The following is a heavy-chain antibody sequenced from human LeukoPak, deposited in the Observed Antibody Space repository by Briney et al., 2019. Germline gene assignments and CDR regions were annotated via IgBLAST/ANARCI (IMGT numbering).Heavy chain of an antibody. J-gene: IGHJ5*02. Sequence: GGSLRLSCAASGFTFSSYWMSWVRQAPGKGLEWVANIKKDGSEQYYVDSVKGRFTISRDNAKTSLYLQMNSLRAEDTAVYYCARRDILTGYSDRFDPWGQGTLVTVSS. V-gene: IGHV3-7*01. CDR1: GFTFSSYW. CDR3: ARRDILTGYSDRFDP. CDR2: IKKDGSEQ. D-gene: IGHD3-9*01.